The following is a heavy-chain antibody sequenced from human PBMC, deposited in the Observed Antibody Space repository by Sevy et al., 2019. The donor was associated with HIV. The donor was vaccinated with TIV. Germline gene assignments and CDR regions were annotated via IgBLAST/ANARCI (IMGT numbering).Heavy chain of an antibody. CDR1: GFTFSSYA. Sequence: GGSLRLSCAASGFTFSSYAMSWVRQAPGKGLEWVSAISGSGGSTYYADSVKGRFTISRDNSKNTLYLQMNSLRAEDTAVYYCAKDGQPYYDILTGCSKTQRYYFDYWGQGTLVTVSS. J-gene: IGHJ4*02. D-gene: IGHD3-9*01. V-gene: IGHV3-23*01. CDR2: ISGSGGST. CDR3: AKDGQPYYDILTGCSKTQRYYFDY.